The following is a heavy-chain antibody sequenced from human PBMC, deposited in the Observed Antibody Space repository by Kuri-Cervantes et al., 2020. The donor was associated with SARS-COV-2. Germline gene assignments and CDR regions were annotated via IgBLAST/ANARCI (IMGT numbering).Heavy chain of an antibody. D-gene: IGHD1-26*01. J-gene: IGHJ6*02. CDR2: IIPIFGTA. CDR3: AKRRIVGALIPNMEELSWGYYYYGMDV. Sequence: SSVKVSCKASGGTFSSYAISWVRQAPGQGLEWMGGIIPIFGTANYAQQFQGRVTITADESTSTAYMELSSLRSEDTALYYCAKRRIVGALIPNMEELSWGYYYYGMDVWGQGTTVTVSS. V-gene: IGHV1-69*13. CDR1: GGTFSSYA.